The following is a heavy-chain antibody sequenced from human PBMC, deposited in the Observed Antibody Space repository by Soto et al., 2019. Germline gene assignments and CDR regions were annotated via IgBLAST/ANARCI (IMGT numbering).Heavy chain of an antibody. V-gene: IGHV4-31*03. Sequence: SETLSLTCSVSGGSITSGGYYWNWIRQHPGKGLEWIGYIYYSGSTYYNPSLKSRVTISVDTSKNQFSLKLSFVTAADTAVYYCARGNWGSFDYWGQGTLVTVSS. CDR2: IYYSGST. J-gene: IGHJ4*02. D-gene: IGHD7-27*01. CDR1: GGSITSGGYY. CDR3: ARGNWGSFDY.